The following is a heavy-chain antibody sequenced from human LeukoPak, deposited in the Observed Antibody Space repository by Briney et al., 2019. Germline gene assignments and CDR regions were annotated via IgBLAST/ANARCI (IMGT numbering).Heavy chain of an antibody. CDR2: IYTRGST. CDR3: AGDFWSGYYFRD. Sequence: SKTLSLTCTVSGGSVTSGTYYWSWMRQPAGKGLEWIGRIYTRGSTNYNPSLKSRVTISVDTSKNQFSLKLSSVTAADTAVYYCAGDFWSGYYFRDWGQGTLVTVSS. D-gene: IGHD3-3*01. J-gene: IGHJ4*02. CDR1: GGSVTSGTYY. V-gene: IGHV4-61*02.